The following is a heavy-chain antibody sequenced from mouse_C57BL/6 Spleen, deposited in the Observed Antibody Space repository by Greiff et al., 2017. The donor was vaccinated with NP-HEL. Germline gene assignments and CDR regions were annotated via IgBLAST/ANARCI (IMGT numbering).Heavy chain of an antibody. Sequence: EVMLVESGGGLVKPGGSLKLSCAASGFTFSSYAMSWVRQTPEKRLEWVATISDGGSYTYYTDKVKGRFTISRDNAKNHLYLQMSHLKSEDTAMYYCARERDDGYYDAMDYWGQGTSVTVSS. CDR2: ISDGGSYT. D-gene: IGHD2-3*01. CDR1: GFTFSSYA. CDR3: ARERDDGYYDAMDY. J-gene: IGHJ4*01. V-gene: IGHV5-4*01.